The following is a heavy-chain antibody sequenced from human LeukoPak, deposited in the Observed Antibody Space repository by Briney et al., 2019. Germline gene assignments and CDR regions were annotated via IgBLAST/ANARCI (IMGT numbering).Heavy chain of an antibody. V-gene: IGHV5-10-1*01. CDR2: IDPSDSYT. Sequence: GESLRISCKGSGYSFTSYWISWVRQMPGKGLEWMGRIDPSDSYTNYSPSFQGHVTISADKSISTAYLQWSSLKASDTAMYYCARRAKSYCSGGSCYLDYWGQGTLVTVS. CDR3: ARRAKSYCSGGSCYLDY. D-gene: IGHD2-15*01. CDR1: GYSFTSYW. J-gene: IGHJ4*02.